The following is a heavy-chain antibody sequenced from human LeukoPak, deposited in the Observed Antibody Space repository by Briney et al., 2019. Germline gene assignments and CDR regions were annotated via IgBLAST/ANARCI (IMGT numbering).Heavy chain of an antibody. Sequence: GGSLRLSCAASGFTFSSYGMHWVRQAPGKGLEWVAVISYDGSNKYYADSVKDRFTISRDNSKNTLYLQMNSLRAEDTAVYYCAKAPGGYVFDYWGQGTLVPVSS. CDR3: AKAPGGYVFDY. J-gene: IGHJ4*02. V-gene: IGHV3-30*18. CDR2: ISYDGSNK. CDR1: GFTFSSYG. D-gene: IGHD2-15*01.